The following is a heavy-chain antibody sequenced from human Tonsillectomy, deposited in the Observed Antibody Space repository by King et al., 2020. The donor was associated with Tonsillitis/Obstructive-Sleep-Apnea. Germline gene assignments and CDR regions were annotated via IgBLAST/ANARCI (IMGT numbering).Heavy chain of an antibody. CDR3: AILVAATPLYWYFDL. V-gene: IGHV4-34*01. CDR1: GGSFSGYY. D-gene: IGHD2-15*01. Sequence: VQLPQWGAGLLKPSETLSLTCAVYGGSFSGYYWSWVRQPPGKGLEWIGEINHSGSTNYNPSLKSRVTISVDTSKNQFSLKLSSVTAADPALYYCAILVAATPLYWYFDLWGRGTLVTVSS. CDR2: INHSGST. J-gene: IGHJ2*01.